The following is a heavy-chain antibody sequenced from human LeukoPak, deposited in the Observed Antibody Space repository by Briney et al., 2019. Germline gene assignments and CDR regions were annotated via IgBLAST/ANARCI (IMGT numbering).Heavy chain of an antibody. Sequence: PGGSLRLSCAASGFTFSSYSMNWVRQAPGKGLEWVSSISSSSSYIYYADSVKGRFTISRDNAKNSLYLQMNSLRAADTAMYYCARDGGSDQYYFDNWGQGTLVTVSS. CDR1: GFTFSSYS. D-gene: IGHD6-19*01. J-gene: IGHJ4*02. CDR3: ARDGGSDQYYFDN. CDR2: ISSSSSYI. V-gene: IGHV3-21*04.